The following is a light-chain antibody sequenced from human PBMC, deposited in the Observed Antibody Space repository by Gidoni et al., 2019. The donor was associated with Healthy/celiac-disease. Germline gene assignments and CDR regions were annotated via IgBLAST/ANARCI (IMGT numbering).Light chain of an antibody. V-gene: IGKV3-20*01. CDR1: QSVPSSY. CDR3: QQHITSPAMYT. CDR2: GAS. J-gene: IGKJ2*01. Sequence: ESVFPHPPGPLSLSPGERATLPCRTSQSVPSSYLAWYQQKPGQAPRLLIYGASSRAAGIPDRFSGSGSGTDFTLTISRLEPEDFAVYYCQQHITSPAMYTFGQGTILEIK.